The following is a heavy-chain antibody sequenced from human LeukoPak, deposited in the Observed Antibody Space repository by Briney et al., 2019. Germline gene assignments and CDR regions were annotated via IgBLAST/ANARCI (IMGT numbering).Heavy chain of an antibody. D-gene: IGHD3-22*01. CDR2: IRSKTNNYAT. Sequence: GGSLRLSCAASGFTFCGSAIQWVRPGSGQGLEWGGRIRSKTNNYATAYAGWVKGRFTISRNESKNTAYMQMTSLKAEDTAVYNCTRHAHSYESSGSSVDFWGQGTLVTVSS. V-gene: IGHV3-73*01. CDR3: TRHAHSYESSGSSVDF. CDR1: GFTFCGSA. J-gene: IGHJ4*02.